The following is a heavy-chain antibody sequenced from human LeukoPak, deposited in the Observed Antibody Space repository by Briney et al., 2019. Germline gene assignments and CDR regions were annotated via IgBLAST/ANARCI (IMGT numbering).Heavy chain of an antibody. CDR2: IGSGT. CDR3: ARAISLRYYYDSSAYSDY. J-gene: IGHJ4*02. D-gene: IGHD3-22*01. CDR1: GFTFSSYA. V-gene: IGHV3-23*01. Sequence: PGGSLRLSCGASGFTFSSYAMSWVRQAPGKGLEWVSAIGSGTYYADSVKGRFTISRDNSKNTPYLQMNSLRAEDTAVYHCARAISLRYYYDSSAYSDYWGQGTLVTVSS.